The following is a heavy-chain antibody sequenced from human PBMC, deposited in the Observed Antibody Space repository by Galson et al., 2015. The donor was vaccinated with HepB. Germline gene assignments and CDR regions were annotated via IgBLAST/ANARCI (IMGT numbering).Heavy chain of an antibody. V-gene: IGHV7-4-1*02. Sequence: SVKVSCKASGYTFTSYAMNWVRQAPGQGLEWMGWINTNTGNTTYAQGFTGRFVFSLDTSVSTAYLQISSRKAEDTAVYYCARERPGGYCGGDCYPNWYFDLWGRGTLVTVSS. D-gene: IGHD2-21*01. CDR1: GYTFTSYA. J-gene: IGHJ2*01. CDR2: INTNTGNT. CDR3: ARERPGGYCGGDCYPNWYFDL.